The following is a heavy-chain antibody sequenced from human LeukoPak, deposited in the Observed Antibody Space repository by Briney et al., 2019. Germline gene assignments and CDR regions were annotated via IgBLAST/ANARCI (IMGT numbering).Heavy chain of an antibody. CDR3: ARDRRSYSSSWVGWAFDI. CDR1: GFTFSSYS. CDR2: ISSSSSYI. V-gene: IGHV3-21*01. J-gene: IGHJ3*02. Sequence: GGSLRLSCAASGFTFSSYSMNWVRQAPGKGLEWVSSISSSSSYIYYADSVKGRFTISRDNAKNSLYLQMNSLGAEDTAVYYCARDRRSYSSSWVGWAFDIWGQGTMVTVSS. D-gene: IGHD6-13*01.